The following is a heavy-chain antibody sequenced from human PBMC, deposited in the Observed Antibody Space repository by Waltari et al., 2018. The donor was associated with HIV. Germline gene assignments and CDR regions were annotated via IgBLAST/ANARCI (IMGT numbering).Heavy chain of an antibody. V-gene: IGHV1-3*01. D-gene: IGHD3-10*01. Sequence: QVQLVQSGAEVKKPGASVKVSCKASGYRFIRYAMHWVRQAPGQGLEWMGGINAGNGNTKYSQKFQGRVTITRDTSASTAYRELSSLRSEDTAVYYCARDLLDSGGRWGQGTLVTVSS. CDR1: GYRFIRYA. J-gene: IGHJ4*02. CDR2: INAGNGNT. CDR3: ARDLLDSGGR.